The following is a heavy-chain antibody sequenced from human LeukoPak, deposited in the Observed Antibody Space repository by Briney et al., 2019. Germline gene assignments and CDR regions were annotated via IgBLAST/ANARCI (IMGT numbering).Heavy chain of an antibody. V-gene: IGHV1-8*01. CDR3: ARRRGIRGVTYWFDP. CDR2: MNPNSGDT. J-gene: IGHJ5*02. Sequence: ASVKVSSTASGYTFASCEINWVRQATGQGLEWMGWMNPNSGDTGYAQNFQGRVTMTRNTSIGTAYMELSSLRPEDTALYYCARRRGIRGVTYWFDPWGQGTLVTVSS. D-gene: IGHD3-10*01. CDR1: GYTFASCE.